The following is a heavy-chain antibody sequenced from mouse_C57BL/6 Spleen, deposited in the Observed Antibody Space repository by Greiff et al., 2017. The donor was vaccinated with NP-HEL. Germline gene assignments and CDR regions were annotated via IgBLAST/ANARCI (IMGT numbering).Heavy chain of an antibody. J-gene: IGHJ1*03. CDR3: TRENYGSSYGWYFDV. D-gene: IGHD1-1*01. CDR1: GFTFSSYA. V-gene: IGHV5-9-1*02. CDR2: ISSGGDYI. Sequence: EVKLVESGEGLVKPGGSLKLSCAASGFTFSSYAMSWVRQTPEKRLEWVAYISSGGDYIYYADTVKGRFTISRDNARNTLYLQMSSLKSEDTAMYYCTRENYGSSYGWYFDVWGTGTTVTVSS.